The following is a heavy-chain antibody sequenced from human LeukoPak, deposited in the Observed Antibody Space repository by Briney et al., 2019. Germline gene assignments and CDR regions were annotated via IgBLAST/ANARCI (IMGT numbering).Heavy chain of an antibody. D-gene: IGHD3-16*01. CDR3: ARDLGDGDLDAFDI. CDR1: GGTFSSYA. Sequence: SVKVSCKASGGTFSSYAISWVRQAPGQGLEWMGGIIPIFGTANYAQKFQGRVTITVDESTCTAYMELSSLRSEDTPVYYCARDLGDGDLDAFDIWGQGTMVTVSS. V-gene: IGHV1-69*13. J-gene: IGHJ3*02. CDR2: IIPIFGTA.